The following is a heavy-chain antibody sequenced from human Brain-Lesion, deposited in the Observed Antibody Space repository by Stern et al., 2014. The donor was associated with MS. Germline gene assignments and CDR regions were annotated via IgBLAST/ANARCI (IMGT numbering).Heavy chain of an antibody. CDR2: ISYDGSNK. V-gene: IGHV3-30*18. CDR1: GFIFSSYA. D-gene: IGHD2-15*01. Sequence: QMQLVQSGGGVVQPGRSLRLSCAASGFIFSSYAMHWVRQAPGKGLEWVAVISYDGSNKYYADSVKGRFTISRDNSKNTLYLQMNSLRTDDTAVYYCANGGSCSGDNCYSYYYYNVDVWGQGTTVTVSS. J-gene: IGHJ6*02. CDR3: ANGGSCSGDNCYSYYYYNVDV.